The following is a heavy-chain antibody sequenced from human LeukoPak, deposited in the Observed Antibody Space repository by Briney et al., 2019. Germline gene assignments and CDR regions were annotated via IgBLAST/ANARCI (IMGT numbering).Heavy chain of an antibody. D-gene: IGHD5-12*01. CDR1: GFTFSNFG. CDR3: AKNRQSGYINYGMDL. J-gene: IGHJ6*02. Sequence: GRSLRLSCAAPGFTFSNFGLHWVRQAPGKGLEWVTVISHDGTNKYYADSVEGRFTISRDNSNSTLYLQMNSLRPDDTAVYYCAKNRQSGYINYGMDLWGQGTTVTVSS. CDR2: ISHDGTNK. V-gene: IGHV3-30*18.